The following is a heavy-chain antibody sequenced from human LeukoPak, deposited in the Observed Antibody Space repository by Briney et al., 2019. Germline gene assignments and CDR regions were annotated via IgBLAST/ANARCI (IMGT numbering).Heavy chain of an antibody. CDR2: ISGSGGST. CDR3: AKDDSSGYYTIIYFDY. J-gene: IGHJ4*02. Sequence: PGGSLRLSCAASGFTFSSYSMNWVRQAPGKGLEWVSAISGSGGSTYYADSVKGRFTISRDNSKNTLYLQMNSPRAEDTAVYYRAKDDSSGYYTIIYFDYWGQGTLVTVSS. CDR1: GFTFSSYS. D-gene: IGHD3-22*01. V-gene: IGHV3-23*01.